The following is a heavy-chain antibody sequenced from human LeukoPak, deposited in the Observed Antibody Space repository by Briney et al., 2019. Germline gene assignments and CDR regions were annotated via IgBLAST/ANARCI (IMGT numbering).Heavy chain of an antibody. CDR2: INHSGST. CDR3: ARGTGYSYGLYYFDY. J-gene: IGHJ4*02. CDR1: GGSFSGYY. D-gene: IGHD5-18*01. Sequence: PSETLSLTGAVYGGSFSGYYWSWIRQPPGKGLEWIGEINHSGSTNYNPSLKSRVTISVDTSKNQFSLKLSSVTAADTAVYYCARGTGYSYGLYYFDYWGQGTLVTVSS. V-gene: IGHV4-34*01.